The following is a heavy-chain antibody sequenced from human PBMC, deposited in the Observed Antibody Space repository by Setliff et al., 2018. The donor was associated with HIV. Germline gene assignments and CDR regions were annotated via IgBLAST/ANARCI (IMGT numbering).Heavy chain of an antibody. V-gene: IGHV1-69*05. D-gene: IGHD3-22*01. CDR3: ATIRAYYYDSSGQEYFQY. CDR2: IIPMFGTL. CDR1: GGTFSSYA. Sequence: VSCKASGGTFSSYAINWVRQAPGQGLEWMGGIIPMFGTLNFAQKFQGRVTITTDESTSTAYMELNSLRSEDTAMYYCATIRAYYYDSSGQEYFQYWGHGTLVTVSS. J-gene: IGHJ1*01.